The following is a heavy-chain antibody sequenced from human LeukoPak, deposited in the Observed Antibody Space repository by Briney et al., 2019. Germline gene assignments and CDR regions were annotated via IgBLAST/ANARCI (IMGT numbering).Heavy chain of an antibody. D-gene: IGHD4-17*01. Sequence: GGSLRLSCAASGFTFDDYAMHWVRQAPGKGLEWVSGISWNSGNKGYADSVKGRFTISRDNAKSSLFLQMNSLRAEDTALYYCAKDRLITVPKLEDDVFDIWGQGTMVTVSS. CDR1: GFTFDDYA. CDR2: ISWNSGNK. V-gene: IGHV3-9*01. J-gene: IGHJ3*02. CDR3: AKDRLITVPKLEDDVFDI.